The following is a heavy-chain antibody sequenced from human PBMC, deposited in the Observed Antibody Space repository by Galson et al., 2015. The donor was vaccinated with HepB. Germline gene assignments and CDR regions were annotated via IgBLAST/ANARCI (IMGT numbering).Heavy chain of an antibody. J-gene: IGHJ4*02. CDR3: AKGTPSRLLVY. CDR2: ISGSGGST. V-gene: IGHV3-23*01. CDR1: GFTFSSYA. Sequence: SLRLSCAASGFTFSSYAMSWVRQAPGRGLEWVSAISGSGGSTYYADSVKGRFTISRDNSKNTLYLQMNSLRAEDTAAYYCAKGTPSRLLVYWGQGTLVTVSS. D-gene: IGHD3-22*01.